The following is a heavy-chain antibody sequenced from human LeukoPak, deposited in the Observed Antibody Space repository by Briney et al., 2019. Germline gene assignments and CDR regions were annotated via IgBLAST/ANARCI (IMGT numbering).Heavy chain of an antibody. CDR1: GFTFSSYS. CDR3: ARDLEYCSGGSCFFDY. CDR2: ISSSSRYI. Sequence: GGSLRLSCAASGFTFSSYSMNWVRQAPGKGLEWVSFISSSSRYIYYADSLKGRFTISRDNAKNSLYLQMNSLRAEDTAVYYCARDLEYCSGGSCFFDYWGQGTLVTVSS. D-gene: IGHD2-15*01. J-gene: IGHJ4*02. V-gene: IGHV3-21*01.